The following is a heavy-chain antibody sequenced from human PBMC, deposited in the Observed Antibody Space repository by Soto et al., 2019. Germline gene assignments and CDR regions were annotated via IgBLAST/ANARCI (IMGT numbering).Heavy chain of an antibody. D-gene: IGHD3-9*01. CDR1: GFTFRNYA. V-gene: IGHV3-23*01. CDR2: ISGSGGRT. Sequence: QPGGSLRLSCEASGFTFRNYAMSWVRQAPGKGLEWVSGISGSGGRTYYADSVKGRFTLSRDNSKNTLYLQMSSLRAEDTAVYYCAKGDDILTGYYVANYWGQGTQVTVSS. CDR3: AKGDDILTGYYVANY. J-gene: IGHJ4*02.